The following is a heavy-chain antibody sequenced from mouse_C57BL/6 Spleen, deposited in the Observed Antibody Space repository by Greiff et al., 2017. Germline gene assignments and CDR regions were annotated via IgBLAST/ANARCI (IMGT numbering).Heavy chain of an antibody. CDR3: ARDRYYGSSSYWYFDV. Sequence: EVQLVESGGGLVKPGGSLKLSCAASGFTFSSYAMSWVRQTPEKRLEWVATISDGGSYTYYPDNVKGRFTISRDNAKNNLYLQMSHLKSEDTAMYYCARDRYYGSSSYWYFDVWGTGTTVTVSS. D-gene: IGHD1-1*01. CDR2: ISDGGSYT. V-gene: IGHV5-4*01. J-gene: IGHJ1*03. CDR1: GFTFSSYA.